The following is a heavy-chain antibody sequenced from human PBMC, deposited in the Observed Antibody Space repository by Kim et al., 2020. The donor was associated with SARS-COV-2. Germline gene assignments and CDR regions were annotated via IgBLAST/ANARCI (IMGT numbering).Heavy chain of an antibody. CDR3: AREGYRGVRGKYWFDP. J-gene: IGHJ5*02. CDR2: IYYSGST. V-gene: IGHV4-59*13. CDR1: GGSISSYY. D-gene: IGHD3-10*01. Sequence: SETQSLTCTVSGGSISSYYWSWIRQPPGKGLEWIGYIYYSGSTNYNPSLKSRVTISVDTSKNQFSLKLSSVTAADTAVYYCAREGYRGVRGKYWFDPWGQGTLVTVSS.